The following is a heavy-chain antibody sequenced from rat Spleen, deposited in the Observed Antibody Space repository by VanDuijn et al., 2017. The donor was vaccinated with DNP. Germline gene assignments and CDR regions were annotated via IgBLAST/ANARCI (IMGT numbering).Heavy chain of an antibody. Sequence: EVKLVESGGGLVQPGRSLKLSCAASGFNFNDYWMGWVRQAPGKGLEWIGEINKDSRTIKYGPSLKEKFTISRDNAQNTLYLQMSKPGSEDTAIYYCVREELGVDYWGQGVLVTVSS. V-gene: IGHV4-2*01. CDR1: GFNFNDYW. CDR2: INKDSRTI. J-gene: IGHJ2*01. CDR3: VREELGVDY. D-gene: IGHD4-3*01.